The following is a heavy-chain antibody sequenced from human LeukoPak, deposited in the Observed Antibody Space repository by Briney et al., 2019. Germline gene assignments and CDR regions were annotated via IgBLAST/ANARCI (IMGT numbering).Heavy chain of an antibody. CDR3: AKDRGLSAYCGGDCYSGFDY. J-gene: IGHJ4*02. D-gene: IGHD2-21*02. CDR1: GFTFSSYG. Sequence: GRSLSLSCAPSGFTFSSYGTRWARQPPGRGRGWVSSINGRGGKTYYAHSVKARYTISRDNSKNTLYLQMNSLRAEDTAVYYCAKDRGLSAYCGGDCYSGFDYWGQGTLVTVSS. CDR2: INGRGGKT. V-gene: IGHV3-23*01.